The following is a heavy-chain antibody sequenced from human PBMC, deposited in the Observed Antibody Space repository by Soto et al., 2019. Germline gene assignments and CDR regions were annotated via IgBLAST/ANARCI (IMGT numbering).Heavy chain of an antibody. V-gene: IGHV3-7*03. CDR1: GFTSSSYW. CDR3: ARGKRYSSSWSTLVY. J-gene: IGHJ4*02. CDR2: IKQDGSEK. Sequence: VGSLRLSCAASGFTSSSYWMSWVRQAPGKGLEWVANIKQDGSEKYYVDSVKGRFTISRDNAKNSLYPQMNSLRAEDTAVYYCARGKRYSSSWSTLVYWGQGTLVTVSS. D-gene: IGHD6-13*01.